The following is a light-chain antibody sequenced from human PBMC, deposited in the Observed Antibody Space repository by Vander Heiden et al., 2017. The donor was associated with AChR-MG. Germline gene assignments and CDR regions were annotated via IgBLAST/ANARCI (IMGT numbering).Light chain of an antibody. CDR3: QAWDTNIAYV. CDR2: QDD. CDR1: ELGNKY. J-gene: IGLJ1*01. Sequence: SYELTQPPSVSVSPGQTASITCSGAELGNKYVSWYQQRPGQSPVLVMYQDDKRPSGIPERFSGSNSGDTAILTISGTQAVDEADYYCQAWDTNIAYVFGSGTRVTVL. V-gene: IGLV3-1*01.